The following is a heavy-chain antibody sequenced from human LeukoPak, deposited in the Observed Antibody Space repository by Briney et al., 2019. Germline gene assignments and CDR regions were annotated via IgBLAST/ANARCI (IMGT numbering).Heavy chain of an antibody. D-gene: IGHD6-13*01. Sequence: SKTLSLTCTVSGGSISSYYWSWIRQPPGKGLEWIGYIYYSGSTNYNPSLKSRVTISVDTSKNQFSLKLSSVTAADTAVYYCAKVGLDYSSSWYEDNWFDPWGQGTLDTVSS. CDR2: IYYSGST. CDR1: GGSISSYY. V-gene: IGHV4-59*01. CDR3: AKVGLDYSSSWYEDNWFDP. J-gene: IGHJ5*02.